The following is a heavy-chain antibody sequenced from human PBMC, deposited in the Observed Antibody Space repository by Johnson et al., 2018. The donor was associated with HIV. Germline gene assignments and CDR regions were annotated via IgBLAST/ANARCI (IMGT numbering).Heavy chain of an antibody. J-gene: IGHJ3*02. Sequence: QVHLVESGGGVVQPGRSLRLSCAASGFTFSSYAMHWVRQAPGKGLEWVAVISYDGSNKYYADSVKRRFTISRDNSKNTLYLQMNSLRAEDTAVYYCARASDAFDIWGQGTMVTVSS. V-gene: IGHV3-30*04. CDR1: GFTFSSYA. CDR2: ISYDGSNK. CDR3: ARASDAFDI.